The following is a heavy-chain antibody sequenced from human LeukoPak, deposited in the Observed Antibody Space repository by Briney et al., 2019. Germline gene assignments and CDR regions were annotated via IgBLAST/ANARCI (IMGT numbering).Heavy chain of an antibody. CDR1: GFTFNSYG. Sequence: GGSLRLSCAASGFTFNSYGMNWVRQAPGKGLEWVSFIWYDGSKKDYADSVKGRFTISRDNSKNTLYLQMNSLRAEDTAVYYCARDIIAGYSYGMDVWGQGTTVTVSS. V-gene: IGHV3-30*02. CDR3: ARDIIAGYSYGMDV. J-gene: IGHJ6*02. CDR2: IWYDGSKK. D-gene: IGHD3-9*01.